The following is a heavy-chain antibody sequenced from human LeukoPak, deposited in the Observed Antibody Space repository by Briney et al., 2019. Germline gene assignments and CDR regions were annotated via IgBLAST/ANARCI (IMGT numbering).Heavy chain of an antibody. CDR1: GGSFSGYY. Sequence: SETLSLTCAVYGGSFSGYYWSWIRQPPGKGLEWIGEINHSGSTNYNPSLESRVTISVDTSKNQFSLKLSSVTAADTAVYYCARGRRITMIVPSLVDYWGQGTLVTVSS. J-gene: IGHJ4*02. V-gene: IGHV4-34*01. CDR3: ARGRRITMIVPSLVDY. CDR2: INHSGST. D-gene: IGHD3-22*01.